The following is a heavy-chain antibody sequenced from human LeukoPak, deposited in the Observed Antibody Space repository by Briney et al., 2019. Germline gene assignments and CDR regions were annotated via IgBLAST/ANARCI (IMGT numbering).Heavy chain of an antibody. V-gene: IGHV3-48*03. CDR2: IGSTGSTI. CDR3: VRGAGAWFGELTYLFDF. CDR1: GVTFTIYG. J-gene: IGHJ4*01. Sequence: GGSLTLTCAVSGVTFTIYGMYWIRNPPRKGLGGVSLIGSTGSTISYADPVKGRFTISRDNGMNSMHLQMNSLRAEDTAVYYCVRGAGAWFGELTYLFDFWGHGTLVTVSS. D-gene: IGHD3-10*01.